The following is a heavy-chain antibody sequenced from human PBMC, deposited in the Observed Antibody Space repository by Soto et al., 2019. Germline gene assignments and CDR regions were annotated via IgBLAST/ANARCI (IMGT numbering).Heavy chain of an antibody. CDR1: GGSISSYY. CDR3: ARLSSRTLGLPLHY. J-gene: IGHJ4*02. V-gene: IGHV4-59*08. D-gene: IGHD3-16*01. CDR2: IYYSGST. Sequence: SETLSLTCTVSGGSISSYYWSWIRQPPGKGLEWIGYIYYSGSTNYNPSLKSRVTISVDTSKDQFSLKLSSVTAADTAVYYCARLSSRTLGLPLHYWGQGTLVTVSS.